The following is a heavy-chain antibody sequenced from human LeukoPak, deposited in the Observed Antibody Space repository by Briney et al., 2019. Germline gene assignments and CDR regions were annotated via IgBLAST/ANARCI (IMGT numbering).Heavy chain of an antibody. D-gene: IGHD1-26*01. CDR1: RLTFTTYA. J-gene: IGHJ4*02. CDR2: SRDNHENT. CDR3: ATPTGSYPRGFDN. Sequence: GGSLRLSCAASRLTFTTYAMSWVRQAPGRGLEWVSASRDNHENTYSANSVHGRFTIPRDYSRNSLYLQLVSLKVEDTAIYYSATPTGSYPRGFDNWGQGTQVTVS. V-gene: IGHV3-23*01.